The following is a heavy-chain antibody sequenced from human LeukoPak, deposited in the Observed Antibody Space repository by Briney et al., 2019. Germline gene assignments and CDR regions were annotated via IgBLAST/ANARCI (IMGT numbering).Heavy chain of an antibody. CDR3: ARGCSAGTPHNWFDP. Sequence: SETLSLTCTVSGGSISGYYWSWIRQPPGKGLEWIGYIYYSGSTNYNPSLKSRVTISVDTSKNQFSLKLSSVTTADTAVYYCARGCSAGTPHNWFDPWGQGTLVTVSS. V-gene: IGHV4-59*01. CDR1: GGSISGYY. D-gene: IGHD6-13*01. J-gene: IGHJ5*02. CDR2: IYYSGST.